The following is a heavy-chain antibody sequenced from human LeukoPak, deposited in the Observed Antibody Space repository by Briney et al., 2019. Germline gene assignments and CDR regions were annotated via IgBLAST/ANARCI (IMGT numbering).Heavy chain of an antibody. V-gene: IGHV3-23*01. D-gene: IGHD3-16*02. Sequence: GGSLRLSCAASGFTFSSYAMSWVRQAPGKGLEWVSAISGSGGSTYYADSVKGRFTISRDNAKNSLYLQMNSLRAEDTAVYYCARHREITFGGVIAIDYWGQGTLVTVSS. CDR2: ISGSGGST. CDR1: GFTFSSYA. CDR3: ARHREITFGGVIAIDY. J-gene: IGHJ4*02.